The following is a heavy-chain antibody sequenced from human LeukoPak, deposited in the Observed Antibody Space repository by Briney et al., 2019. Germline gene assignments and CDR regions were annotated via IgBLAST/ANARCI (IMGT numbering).Heavy chain of an antibody. D-gene: IGHD3-16*01. V-gene: IGHV4-61*02. CDR3: ARETSQKGAHYMDV. Sequence: SETLSLTCTVSGDSISSGDYYWSWIRQPAGKGLEWIGRISSSGSTNYNPSLKSRVTISVDTSKNQFSLKLSSVTAADTAVYYCARETSQKGAHYMDVWGKGTTVTISS. J-gene: IGHJ6*03. CDR1: GDSISSGDYY. CDR2: ISSSGST.